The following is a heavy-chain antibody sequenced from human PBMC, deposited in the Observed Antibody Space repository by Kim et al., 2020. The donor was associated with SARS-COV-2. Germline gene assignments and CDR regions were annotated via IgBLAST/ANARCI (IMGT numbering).Heavy chain of an antibody. Sequence: RFTISRDNSKNTLYLPMNSLSAEDTAVYYCARGRHSSSWSGYYYGMDVWGQGTTVTVSS. J-gene: IGHJ6*02. V-gene: IGHV3-53*01. D-gene: IGHD6-13*01. CDR3: ARGRHSSSWSGYYYGMDV.